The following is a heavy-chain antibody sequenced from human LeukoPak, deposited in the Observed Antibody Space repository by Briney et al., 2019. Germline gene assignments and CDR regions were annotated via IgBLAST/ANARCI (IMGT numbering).Heavy chain of an antibody. CDR1: GFTFSSNS. V-gene: IGHV3-15*01. Sequence: PGGSLRLSCAASGFTFSSNSMNWVRQAPGKGLEWVGRIKSKTDGGTTDYTAPVKGRFTISRDDSKNTLYLQMNSLQTEDTAMYYCTTDHLDDWGQGTLVTVSS. J-gene: IGHJ4*02. CDR2: IKSKTDGGTT. CDR3: TTDHLDD.